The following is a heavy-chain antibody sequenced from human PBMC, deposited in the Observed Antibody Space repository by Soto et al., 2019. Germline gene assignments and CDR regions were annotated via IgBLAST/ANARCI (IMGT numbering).Heavy chain of an antibody. CDR1: GGSISSSSYY. CDR2: IYYSGST. Sequence: SETLSLTCTVSGGSISSSSYYWGWIRQPPGKGLEWIGSIYYSGSTYYNPSLKSRVTISVDTSKNQFSLKLSSVTAADTAVYYCARLIVAAATGGGATDDNYWGQGTLVTVSS. V-gene: IGHV4-39*01. J-gene: IGHJ4*02. CDR3: ARLIVAAATGGGATDDNY. D-gene: IGHD6-13*01.